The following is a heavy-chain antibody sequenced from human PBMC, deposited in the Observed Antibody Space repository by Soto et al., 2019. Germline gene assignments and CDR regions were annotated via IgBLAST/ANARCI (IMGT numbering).Heavy chain of an antibody. D-gene: IGHD2-15*01. CDR1: GFTFSSYS. J-gene: IGHJ4*02. CDR3: ARAYPDYCSGGSCYSFDY. Sequence: EVQLVESGGGLVQPGGSLRLSCAASGFTFSSYSMNWVRQAPGKGLEWVSYISSSSSTIYYADSVKGRFTISRDNANNSLYLQMNSLRAEDTAVYYCARAYPDYCSGGSCYSFDYWGQGTLVTVSS. V-gene: IGHV3-48*01. CDR2: ISSSSSTI.